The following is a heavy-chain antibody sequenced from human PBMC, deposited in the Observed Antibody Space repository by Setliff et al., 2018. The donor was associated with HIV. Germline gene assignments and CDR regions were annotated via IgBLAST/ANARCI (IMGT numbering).Heavy chain of an antibody. CDR1: GGSISSGSYY. CDR2: IYTSGST. D-gene: IGHD3-16*01. CDR3: AKGGASSHWLGP. V-gene: IGHV4-61*09. J-gene: IGHJ5*02. Sequence: LSLTCTVSGGSISSGSYYWSWIRQPAGKGLEWIGHIYTSGSTNYNPSLKSRVTISVDTSKNQFSLKLHSVTAADTAIYHCAKGGASSHWLGPWGQGTLVTVSS.